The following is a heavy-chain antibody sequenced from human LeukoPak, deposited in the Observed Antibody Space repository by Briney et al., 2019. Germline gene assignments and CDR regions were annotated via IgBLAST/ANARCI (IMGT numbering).Heavy chain of an antibody. D-gene: IGHD2-2*01. Sequence: SETLSLTCAVYGGSFSGYYWSWIRQPPGKGLEWIGEINHSGSTNYNPSLKSRVTISVDTSKNQFSLKLSSVTAADTAVHYCARGSTSMGYYFDYWGQGTLVTVSS. V-gene: IGHV4-34*01. J-gene: IGHJ4*02. CDR3: ARGSTSMGYYFDY. CDR2: INHSGST. CDR1: GGSFSGYY.